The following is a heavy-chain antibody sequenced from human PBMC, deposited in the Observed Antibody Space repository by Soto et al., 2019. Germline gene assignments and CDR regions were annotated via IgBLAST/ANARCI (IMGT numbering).Heavy chain of an antibody. V-gene: IGHV3-30-3*01. CDR1: GFTFSSYA. Sequence: PGGSLRLSCAASGFTFSSYAMHWVRQAPGKGLEWVAVISYDGSNKYYADSVKGRFTISRDNSKNTLYLQMNSLRAEDTAVYYCARDRGGYCSSNSCWSPYYYYYGMDVWGQGTTVTVSS. CDR2: ISYDGSNK. CDR3: ARDRGGYCSSNSCWSPYYYYYGMDV. D-gene: IGHD2-2*01. J-gene: IGHJ6*02.